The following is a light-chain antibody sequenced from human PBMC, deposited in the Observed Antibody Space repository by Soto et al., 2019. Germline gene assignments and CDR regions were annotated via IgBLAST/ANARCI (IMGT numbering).Light chain of an antibody. CDR2: AAS. CDR1: QGITYY. V-gene: IGKV1-27*01. Sequence: DIQMTQSPSSLSASVGDRVTITCRASQGITYYLAWYQQKPGKVPKLLIYAASTLQSGAPSRFSGGGSGADFTLTISSLQPEDVATYYCQNYNGAPLTFGGGTKVDIK. J-gene: IGKJ4*01. CDR3: QNYNGAPLT.